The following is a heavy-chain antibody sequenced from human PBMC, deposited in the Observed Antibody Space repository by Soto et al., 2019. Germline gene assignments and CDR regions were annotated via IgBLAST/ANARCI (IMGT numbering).Heavy chain of an antibody. CDR2: ISSSSSYI. Sequence: GGSLRLSCAVSGFTSSDHYMDWVRQAPGKGLEWVSSISSSSSYIYYADSVKGRFTISRDNAKNSLYLQMNSLRAEDTAVYYCARGDILTGYAFFDYWGQGTLVTVSS. CDR3: ARGDILTGYAFFDY. V-gene: IGHV3-21*01. CDR1: GFTSSDHY. D-gene: IGHD3-9*01. J-gene: IGHJ4*02.